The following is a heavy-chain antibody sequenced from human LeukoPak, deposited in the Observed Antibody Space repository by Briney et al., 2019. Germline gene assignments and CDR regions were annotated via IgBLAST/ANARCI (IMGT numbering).Heavy chain of an antibody. V-gene: IGHV3-20*04. CDR1: GFKFDDYG. Sequence: GGSLRLSCAPPGFKFDDYGMSWVRQAPGKGLEWVSGINWNGGSTGYADSVKGRFTISRDNAKNSLYLQMNSLRAEDTALYYCARGATGTTFDYWGQGTLVTVSS. D-gene: IGHD1-1*01. CDR2: INWNGGST. CDR3: ARGATGTTFDY. J-gene: IGHJ4*02.